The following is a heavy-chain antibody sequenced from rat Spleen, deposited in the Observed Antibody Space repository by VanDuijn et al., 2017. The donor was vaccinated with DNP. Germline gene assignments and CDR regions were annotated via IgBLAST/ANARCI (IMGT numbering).Heavy chain of an antibody. Sequence: EVQLQESGPGLVKPSQSLSLTCSVTGYSITSNYWGWIRKFPGNKMEWVGHISYRGSTTYNPSLNSRISIIRDTSKNQFFLQLNSVTAEDTATYYCARWNIGTSTLDYWGQGVMVTVSS. CDR1: GYSITSNY. CDR3: ARWNIGTSTLDY. D-gene: IGHD1-5*01. J-gene: IGHJ2*01. CDR2: ISYRGST. V-gene: IGHV3-1*01.